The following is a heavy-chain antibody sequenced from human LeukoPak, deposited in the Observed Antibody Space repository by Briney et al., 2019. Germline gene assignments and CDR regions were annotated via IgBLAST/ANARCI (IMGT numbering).Heavy chain of an antibody. CDR2: INPGDSDT. J-gene: IGHJ4*02. CDR3: TRYQVPPGRDYFDY. V-gene: IGHV5-51*01. Sequence: GESLKISCKGSGCNFASYWIGWVRQMPGKGLEWMGNINPGDSDTRYSPSFQGQVTMTVDKAINTAYLHWISLKASDTAMYYCTRYQVPPGRDYFDYWGQGTLVTVSS. D-gene: IGHD2-2*01. CDR1: GCNFASYW.